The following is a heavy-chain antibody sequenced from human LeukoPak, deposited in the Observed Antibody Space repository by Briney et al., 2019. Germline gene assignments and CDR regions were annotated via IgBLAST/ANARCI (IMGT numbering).Heavy chain of an antibody. J-gene: IGHJ5*02. CDR1: GFTFSDYY. CDR3: ARRTGMTLPGWLRVVDL. Sequence: GGSLRLSCAASGFTFSDYYMSWIRQAPGKGLEWVSYISSSGSATHYADSVKGRFTISRDNAKNSLYLQMNSLRAEDTAVYYCARRTGMTLPGWLRVVDLWGQGTQVTVSS. V-gene: IGHV3-11*01. D-gene: IGHD3-22*01. CDR2: ISSSGSAT.